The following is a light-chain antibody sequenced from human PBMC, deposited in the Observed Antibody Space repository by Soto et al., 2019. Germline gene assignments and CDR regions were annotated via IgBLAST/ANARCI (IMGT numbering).Light chain of an antibody. V-gene: IGLV1-44*01. J-gene: IGLJ3*02. CDR3: TTWDDSRDGEWV. CDR2: NTD. CDR1: GSNIATNP. Sequence: QSVLTQPPSASGTPGQRVTISCFGGGSNIATNPVHWYQHLPGTAPKLLIYNTDQRPSGVPDRFTGSKSGASASLAISGLQSEDEADYYCTTWDDSRDGEWVFGGGTKLTVL.